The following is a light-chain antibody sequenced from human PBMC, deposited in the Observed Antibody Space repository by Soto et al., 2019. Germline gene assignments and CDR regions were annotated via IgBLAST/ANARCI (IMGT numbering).Light chain of an antibody. CDR3: QQYGSSPRT. V-gene: IGKV3-20*01. J-gene: IGKJ1*01. CDR1: RSLSSTS. Sequence: EIVLTQSPGTLSLSPGERAALSCRASRSLSSTSLAWYQQRPGQAPRLLIYDVSSRATGIPDRFSGSGSGTDFTLTINRLEPGDFAVYYCQQYGSSPRTFGQGTKVEIK. CDR2: DVS.